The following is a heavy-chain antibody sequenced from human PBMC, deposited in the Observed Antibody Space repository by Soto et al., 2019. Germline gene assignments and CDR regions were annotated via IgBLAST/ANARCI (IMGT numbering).Heavy chain of an antibody. CDR2: IYYSGST. CDR1: GSSISSYY. Sequence: SETLSLTCTVSGSSISSYYWSWIRQPPGKGMEWIGYIYYSGSTNYNPSLKIRVTLSVDTSKNQFSLKLSSVTAADTPVYYCARHLYPKYGSYMDVWGKGTTVTVSS. CDR3: ARHLYPKYGSYMDV. D-gene: IGHD4-17*01. J-gene: IGHJ6*03. V-gene: IGHV4-59*08.